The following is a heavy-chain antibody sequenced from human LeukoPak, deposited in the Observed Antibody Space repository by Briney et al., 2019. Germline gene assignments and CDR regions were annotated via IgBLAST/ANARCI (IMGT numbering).Heavy chain of an antibody. CDR2: INPNSGGT. J-gene: IGHJ4*02. D-gene: IGHD2-15*01. Sequence: ASVKVSCKASGYTFTGYYMHWVRQAPGQGLEWMGRINPNSGGTNYAQKFQGRVTMTRDTSISTAYMELSRLRSDDTAVYYCARARNYCSGGSCYYFDYWGQGTLVTVSS. CDR1: GYTFTGYY. CDR3: ARARNYCSGGSCYYFDY. V-gene: IGHV1-2*06.